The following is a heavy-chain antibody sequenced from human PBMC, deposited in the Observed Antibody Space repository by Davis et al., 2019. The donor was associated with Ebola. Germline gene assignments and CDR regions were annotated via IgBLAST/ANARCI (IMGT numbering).Heavy chain of an antibody. CDR2: IGTAGDT. V-gene: IGHV3-13*01. J-gene: IGHJ2*01. CDR1: GFTFSSYD. CDR3: ARVTTVGWYFDL. Sequence: GESLKISCAASGFTFSSYDMHWVRQATGKGLEWVSAIGTAGDTYYPGSVKGRFTISRENAKNSLYLQMNSLRAGDTAVYYCARVTTVGWYFDLWGRGTLVTVSS. D-gene: IGHD4-17*01.